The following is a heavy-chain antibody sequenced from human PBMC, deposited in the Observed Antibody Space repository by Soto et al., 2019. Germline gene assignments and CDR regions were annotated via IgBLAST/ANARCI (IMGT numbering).Heavy chain of an antibody. J-gene: IGHJ6*02. CDR1: GGSTSSYY. D-gene: IGHD6-13*01. CDR3: ARDRIAAAGTAYYYYGMDV. V-gene: IGHV4-59*01. Sequence: APETLSLTCTVYGGSTSSYYWSWIRQPPGKGLEWNGSIYNSGSTNYNTSLKSGVTISVDTSKNQFSLKLSSVTAADTAVYYCARDRIAAAGTAYYYYGMDVWGQGTTVTVSS. CDR2: IYNSGST.